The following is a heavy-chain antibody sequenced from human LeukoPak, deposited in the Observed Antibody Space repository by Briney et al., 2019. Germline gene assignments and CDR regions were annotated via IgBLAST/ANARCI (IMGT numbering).Heavy chain of an antibody. D-gene: IGHD3-3*01. CDR2: IYTSGST. CDR3: ARGVDFWNGFTWFDS. J-gene: IGHJ5*01. Sequence: PSQTLSLTCTVSGGSISSGSYYWSWIRQPAGKGLEWIGRIYTSGSTNYNPSLRSRVTISLDAPKNVFSLKLSSVTATDTAIYYCARGVDFWNGFTWFDSWGQGTLVTVSS. CDR1: GGSISSGSYY. V-gene: IGHV4-61*02.